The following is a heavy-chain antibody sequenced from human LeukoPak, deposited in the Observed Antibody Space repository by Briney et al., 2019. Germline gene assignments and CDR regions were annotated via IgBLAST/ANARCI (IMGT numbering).Heavy chain of an antibody. CDR1: GYTLTGYY. J-gene: IGHJ5*02. Sequence: SVKVSCKASGYTLTGYYMHWVRQAPGQGLEWMGGIIPIFGTANYAQKFQGRVTITTDESTSTAYMELSSLRSEDTAVYYCARVLTYYYGGDWFDPWGQGTLVTVSS. CDR2: IIPIFGTA. CDR3: ARVLTYYYGGDWFDP. V-gene: IGHV1-69*05. D-gene: IGHD3-10*01.